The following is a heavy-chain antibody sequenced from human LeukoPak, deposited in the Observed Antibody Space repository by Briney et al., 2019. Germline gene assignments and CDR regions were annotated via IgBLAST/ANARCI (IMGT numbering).Heavy chain of an antibody. V-gene: IGHV1-18*01. J-gene: IGHJ4*02. CDR2: ISAYNGNT. Sequence: ASVKVSCKASGYTFTSYGISWVRQAPGQGLEWMGWISAYNGNTNYAQKLQGRVTMTTDTSTSTAYMELRSLRSDDTAVYYCAREEWDFWSGYYGYIDYWGQGTLVTVSS. CDR3: AREEWDFWSGYYGYIDY. CDR1: GYTFTSYG. D-gene: IGHD3-3*01.